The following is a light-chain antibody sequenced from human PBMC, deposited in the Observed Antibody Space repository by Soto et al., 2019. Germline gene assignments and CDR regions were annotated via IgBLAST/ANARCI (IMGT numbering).Light chain of an antibody. CDR2: EVS. Sequence: QSALTQPPSASGSXGXSVXXXXTGTSSDVGGYNYVSWYQQHPGKAPKLMIYEVSKRPSGVPDRFSGSKSGNTASLTVSGLQAEDEAAYYCSSYAGSNNLGVFGGGTKLTVL. CDR3: SSYAGSNNLGV. CDR1: SSDVGGYNY. J-gene: IGLJ2*01. V-gene: IGLV2-8*01.